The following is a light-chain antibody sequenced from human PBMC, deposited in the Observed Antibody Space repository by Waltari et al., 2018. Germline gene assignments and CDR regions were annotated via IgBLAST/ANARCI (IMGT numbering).Light chain of an antibody. Sequence: SSELTQPPSVSVSPGQTASITCSGDILGTKYASWYQHKPGQSPLLVIYQDINRPSGIHERFSGSKSGNTATLTISGTQAMDDADYYCQALGSNRWVFGGGTKLTVL. J-gene: IGLJ3*02. CDR1: ILGTKY. CDR3: QALGSNRWV. V-gene: IGLV3-1*01. CDR2: QDI.